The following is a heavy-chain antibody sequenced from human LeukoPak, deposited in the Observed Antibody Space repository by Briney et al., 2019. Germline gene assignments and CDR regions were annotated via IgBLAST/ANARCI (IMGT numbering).Heavy chain of an antibody. D-gene: IGHD2-2*01. J-gene: IGHJ5*02. Sequence: ASVKVSCKASGYTFTSYGISWVRQAPGQGLEWMGWISAYNGNTNYAQKLQGRVTMTTDTSTSTAYMELRSLRSDDTAVYYCARDLKRYCSSTSCPGGFDPCGQGTLVTVSS. CDR1: GYTFTSYG. V-gene: IGHV1-18*01. CDR2: ISAYNGNT. CDR3: ARDLKRYCSSTSCPGGFDP.